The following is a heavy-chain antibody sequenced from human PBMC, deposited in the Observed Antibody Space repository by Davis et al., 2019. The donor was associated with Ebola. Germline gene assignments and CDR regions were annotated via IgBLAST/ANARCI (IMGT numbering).Heavy chain of an antibody. D-gene: IGHD6-19*01. CDR3: AKGGSGWPSDYSYGMGV. CDR2: IRNKGNNYIT. J-gene: IGHJ6*04. Sequence: GESLKISCAASGFTFSDYYMDWVRQVPGKGLEWVGRIRNKGNNYITDYAASVKGRFTISRDDSKNSLHLQMNSLKTEDTAVYYCAKGGSGWPSDYSYGMGVWGKGTTVTVSS. CDR1: GFTFSDYY. V-gene: IGHV3-72*01.